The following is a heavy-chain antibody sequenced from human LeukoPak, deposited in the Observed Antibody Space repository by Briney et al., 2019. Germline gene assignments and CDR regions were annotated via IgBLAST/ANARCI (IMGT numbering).Heavy chain of an antibody. CDR1: GFTFSSYE. Sequence: GGSLRLSCAASGFTFSSYEMNWVRQAPGKGLEWVSYISSSHSTIYYADSVKGRFTISRDNAKNPLYLQMNSLRAEDTAVYYCAREVPTGQAFDIWGQGTMVTVSS. V-gene: IGHV3-48*03. CDR2: ISSSHSTI. J-gene: IGHJ3*02. D-gene: IGHD4-17*01. CDR3: AREVPTGQAFDI.